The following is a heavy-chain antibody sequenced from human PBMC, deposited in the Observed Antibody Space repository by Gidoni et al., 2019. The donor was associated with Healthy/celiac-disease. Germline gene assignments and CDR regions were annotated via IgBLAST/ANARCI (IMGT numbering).Heavy chain of an antibody. J-gene: IGHJ3*02. CDR1: GFPFSSYA. CDR2: ISGSGGST. CDR3: AKEGARITMIVVVPNDAFDI. V-gene: IGHV3-23*01. D-gene: IGHD3-22*01. Sequence: EVQLLESGGGLVQPGGSLRLSCAASGFPFSSYAMSWVRQAPGKGLEWVSAISGSGGSTYYADSVKGRFTISRDNSKNTLYLQMNSLRAEDTAVYYCAKEGARITMIVVVPNDAFDIWGQGTMVTVSS.